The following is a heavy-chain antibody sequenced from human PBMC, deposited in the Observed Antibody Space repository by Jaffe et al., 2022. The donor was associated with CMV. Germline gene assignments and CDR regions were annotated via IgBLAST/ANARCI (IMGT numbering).Heavy chain of an antibody. V-gene: IGHV1-69*01. Sequence: QVQLVQSGAEVKKPGSSVKVSCKASGGTFSSYAISWVRQAPGQGLEWMGGIIPIFGTANYAQKFQGRVTITADESTSTAYMELSSLRSEDTAVYYCARGRRVVAATPVYYYYGMDVWGQGTTVTVSS. CDR3: ARGRRVVAATPVYYYYGMDV. D-gene: IGHD2-15*01. CDR2: IIPIFGTA. CDR1: GGTFSSYA. J-gene: IGHJ6*02.